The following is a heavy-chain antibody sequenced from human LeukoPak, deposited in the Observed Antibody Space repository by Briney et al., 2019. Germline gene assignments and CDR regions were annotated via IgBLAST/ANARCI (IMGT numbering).Heavy chain of an antibody. J-gene: IGHJ4*02. CDR3: ARDQSDYYDSSGYPFDY. CDR1: GGSISSTNYY. D-gene: IGHD3-22*01. CDR2: IYYSGST. Sequence: SETLSLTCTVSGGSISSTNYYWGWIRQPPGKGLEWIGSIYYSGSTYYNPSLKSRVTISVDTSKNQFSLKLSSVTAADTAVYYCARDQSDYYDSSGYPFDYWGQGTLVTVSS. V-gene: IGHV4-39*07.